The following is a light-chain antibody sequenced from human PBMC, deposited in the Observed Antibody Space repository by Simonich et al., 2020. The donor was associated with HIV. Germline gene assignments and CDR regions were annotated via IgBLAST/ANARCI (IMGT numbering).Light chain of an antibody. Sequence: EIVMTQSPATLSVSPGERATLSCRASQSVSSNLAWYQQKPGQAPRLLSYGASTRATGISARFSGSGSGTEFTLTISSLQSEDFAVYYCQQYNKWPPWTFGQGTKVEI. CDR2: GAS. J-gene: IGKJ1*01. V-gene: IGKV3-15*01. CDR3: QQYNKWPPWT. CDR1: QSVSSN.